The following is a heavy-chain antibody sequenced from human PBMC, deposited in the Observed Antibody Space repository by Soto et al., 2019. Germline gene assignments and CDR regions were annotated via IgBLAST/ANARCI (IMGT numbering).Heavy chain of an antibody. Sequence: SETLSLTCAVSGGSISSGGYSWSWIRQPPGKGLEWIGYIYYSGSTNYNPFLKSRVTISVDTSKNQFSLKLSSVTAADTAVYYCARDPPSWSGYPYGMDVWGQGTTVTVSS. V-gene: IGHV4-61*08. CDR1: GGSISSGGYS. D-gene: IGHD3-3*01. CDR3: ARDPPSWSGYPYGMDV. CDR2: IYYSGST. J-gene: IGHJ6*02.